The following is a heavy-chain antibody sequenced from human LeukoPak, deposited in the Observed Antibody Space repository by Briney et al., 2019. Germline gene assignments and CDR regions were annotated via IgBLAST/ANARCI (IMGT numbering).Heavy chain of an antibody. CDR1: GFTFSSYA. V-gene: IGHV3-30*04. Sequence: GRSLRLSCAASGFTFSSYAMHWVRQAPGKGLEWVAVISYDGSNKYYADSVKGRFTISRDNSKNTLYLQMNSLRAEDTAVYYCAKDLTMVRGVTYYFDYWGQGTLVTVSS. J-gene: IGHJ4*02. D-gene: IGHD3-10*01. CDR3: AKDLTMVRGVTYYFDY. CDR2: ISYDGSNK.